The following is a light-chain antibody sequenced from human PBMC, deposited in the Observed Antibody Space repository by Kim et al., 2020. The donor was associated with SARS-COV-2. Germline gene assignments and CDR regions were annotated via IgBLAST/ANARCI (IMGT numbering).Light chain of an antibody. V-gene: IGKV1-39*01. J-gene: IGKJ1*01. CDR2: DAS. CDR1: QTIRTY. Sequence: DIQITQSPSSLSASVGDRVTITCRASQTIRTYLNWYRQMPGKAPNLLIYDASSLQSGVPSRFSGSGSGTDFTLTISSLQPEDFATYYCQQSYNNPPTFGQGTKVEIK. CDR3: QQSYNNPPT.